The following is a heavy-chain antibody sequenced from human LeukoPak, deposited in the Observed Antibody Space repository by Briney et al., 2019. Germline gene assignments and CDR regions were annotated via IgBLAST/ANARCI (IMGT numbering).Heavy chain of an antibody. CDR3: ARSDELGLLDP. D-gene: IGHD7-27*01. CDR1: GGSISSGDYY. Sequence: PSETLPLTCTVSGGSISSGDYYWSWIRQPPGKGLEWIGYIYYSGSTYYNPSLKSRVTISVDTSKNQFSLKLSSVTAADTAVYYCARSDELGLLDPWGQGTLVTVSS. V-gene: IGHV4-30-4*08. CDR2: IYYSGST. J-gene: IGHJ5*02.